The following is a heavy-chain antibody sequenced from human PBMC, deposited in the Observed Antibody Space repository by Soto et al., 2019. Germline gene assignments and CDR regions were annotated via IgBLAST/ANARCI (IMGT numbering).Heavy chain of an antibody. D-gene: IGHD2-8*01. Sequence: QVQLQESGSRLARPSQTLSLTCSVSRGSVSSGGYSWSWIRQAPGKGLEWIGFISPSGSPAYNPSLKSRVSISVDTSNNQISLELSSVTAADTAVYYCTRGVLAWGPGTLVTVSS. CDR1: RGSVSSGGYS. V-gene: IGHV4-30-2*01. CDR3: TRGVLA. CDR2: ISPSGSP. J-gene: IGHJ5*02.